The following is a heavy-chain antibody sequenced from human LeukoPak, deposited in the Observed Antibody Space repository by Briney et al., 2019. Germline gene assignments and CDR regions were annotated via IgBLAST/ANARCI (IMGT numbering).Heavy chain of an antibody. V-gene: IGHV3-30*18. J-gene: IGHJ4*02. CDR1: GFTFSSYG. Sequence: PGGSLRLSCAASGFTFSSYGFHWVRRAPGKGLEWVAVISSDGSHKFYADSVKGRFTISRDNSKNTLYLQMNSLRAEDTAVYFCAKVSVALALDYWGQGTLVTVPS. CDR2: ISSDGSHK. CDR3: AKVSVALALDY. D-gene: IGHD6-19*01.